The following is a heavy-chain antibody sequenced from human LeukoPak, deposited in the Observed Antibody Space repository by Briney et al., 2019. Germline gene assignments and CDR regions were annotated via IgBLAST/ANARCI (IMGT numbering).Heavy chain of an antibody. J-gene: IGHJ3*02. CDR3: ASAGIDRWELLTHAFDI. Sequence: GASVKVSCKASGYTFSSHGINWVRQAPGQGLEWMGWINSYNGDTNYAQKFQGRVTLTTDTSTSTAYVELRSLRSDDTAMYYCASAGIDRWELLTHAFDIWGQGTMVTVSS. D-gene: IGHD4-23*01. CDR2: INSYNGDT. CDR1: GYTFSSHG. V-gene: IGHV1-18*01.